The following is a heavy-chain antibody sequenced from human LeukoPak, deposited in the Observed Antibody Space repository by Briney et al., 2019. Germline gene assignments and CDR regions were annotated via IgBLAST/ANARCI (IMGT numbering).Heavy chain of an antibody. D-gene: IGHD4-17*01. CDR1: GGSISSYY. CDR3: ARLNDYGDYSVDY. J-gene: IGHJ4*02. V-gene: IGHV4-59*08. Sequence: PSETLSLTCTVSGGSISSYYWSWIRQPPGKGLEWIGYIYYSGSTNYNPSLKSRVTISVDTSKNQFSLKLGSVTAADTAVYYCARLNDYGDYSVDYWGQGTLVTVSS. CDR2: IYYSGST.